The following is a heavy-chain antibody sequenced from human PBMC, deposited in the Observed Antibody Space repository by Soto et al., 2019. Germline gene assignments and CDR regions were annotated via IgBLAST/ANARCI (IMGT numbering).Heavy chain of an antibody. Sequence: ASVKVSCQASGFTFTSSAIQWVRQARGQRLEWIGWIVVGSGNTNYAQKFQGRVTITRDTSASTAYMELSSLRSEDTAVYYCARAVAVPADFDYWGQGTLVTVSS. CDR1: GFTFTSSA. J-gene: IGHJ4*02. CDR3: ARAVAVPADFDY. D-gene: IGHD6-19*01. CDR2: IVVGSGNT. V-gene: IGHV1-58*02.